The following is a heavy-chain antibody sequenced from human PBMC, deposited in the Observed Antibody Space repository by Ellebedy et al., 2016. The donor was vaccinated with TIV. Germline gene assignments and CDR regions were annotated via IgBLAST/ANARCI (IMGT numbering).Heavy chain of an antibody. V-gene: IGHV4-34*01. J-gene: IGHJ5*02. CDR1: GGSFSGYY. D-gene: IGHD1-26*01. CDR2: INHSGST. Sequence: GSLRLXXAVYGGSFSGYYWSWIRQPPGKGLEWIGEINHSGSTNYNPSLKSRVTISVDTSKNQFSLKLSSVTAADTAVYYCARGWELRGGGGTRWFDPWGQGTLVTVSS. CDR3: ARGWELRGGGGTRWFDP.